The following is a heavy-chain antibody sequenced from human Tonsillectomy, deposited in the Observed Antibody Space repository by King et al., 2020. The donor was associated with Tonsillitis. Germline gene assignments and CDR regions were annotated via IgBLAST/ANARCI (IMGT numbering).Heavy chain of an antibody. CDR3: ARSGSLTVILDY. Sequence: VQLVESGGGLVQPGGSLRLSCAVSGLTFSTYWMSWVRQAPGKGLEWVANINPDGSDIYYLDSVKGRFTISRDNAKNSLYLQMDSLRAEDTAVYYCARSGSLTVILDYWGQGTLVTVSS. CDR1: GLTFSTYW. CDR2: INPDGSDI. V-gene: IGHV3-7*03. D-gene: IGHD4-17*01. J-gene: IGHJ4*02.